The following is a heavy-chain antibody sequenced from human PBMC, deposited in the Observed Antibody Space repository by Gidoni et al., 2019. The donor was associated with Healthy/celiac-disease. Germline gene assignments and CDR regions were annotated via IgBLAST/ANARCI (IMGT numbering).Heavy chain of an antibody. CDR3: ARNGREGLYGSGSYTPIDY. V-gene: IGHV4-34*01. D-gene: IGHD3-10*01. Sequence: AGLLKPSETLSLTCAVYGGSFSGYYWSWIRQPPGKGLEWIWEINHSGSTNYNPSLKSRVTISVDTSKNQFSLKLSSVTAADTAVYYCARNGREGLYGSGSYTPIDYWGQGTLVTVSS. CDR2: INHSGST. CDR1: GGSFSGYY. J-gene: IGHJ4*02.